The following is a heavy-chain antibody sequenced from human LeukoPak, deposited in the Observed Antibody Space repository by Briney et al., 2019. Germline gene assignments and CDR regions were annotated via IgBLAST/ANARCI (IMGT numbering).Heavy chain of an antibody. J-gene: IGHJ6*02. CDR2: IYCNGNT. CDR3: ARGRSNYYGMDV. D-gene: IGHD1-26*01. Sequence: KTSETLSLTCSVSDGSINSYYWNWIRRPPGKGLEWIGYIYCNGNTNYSPSLKSRVTMSVDTSKNLFSLKVSSVTAADTAVYYCARGRSNYYGMDVWGQGTTVTVSS. V-gene: IGHV4-59*01. CDR1: DGSINSYY.